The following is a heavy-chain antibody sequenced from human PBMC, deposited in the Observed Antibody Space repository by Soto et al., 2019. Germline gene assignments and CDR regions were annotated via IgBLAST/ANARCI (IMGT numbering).Heavy chain of an antibody. J-gene: IGHJ6*02. D-gene: IGHD7-27*01. V-gene: IGHV1-18*01. Sequence: GASVKVTCKASGYTFTKYGISWVRQAPGQGLEWMGWISGYNGNTNYAQKYQGRITMTIDTSTTTAYMELGSLTSDDTAVYYCAKTGQLPYYYYGMDVWGQGTTVTVSS. CDR3: AKTGQLPYYYYGMDV. CDR1: GYTFTKYG. CDR2: ISGYNGNT.